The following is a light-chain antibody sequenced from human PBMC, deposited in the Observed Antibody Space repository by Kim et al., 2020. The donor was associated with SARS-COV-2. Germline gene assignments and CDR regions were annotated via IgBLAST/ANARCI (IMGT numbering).Light chain of an antibody. J-gene: IGKJ5*01. Sequence: DIVMTQSPASLPVTAGEPASISCRSSQSLLHSNGYNYLDWYLQKPGQSPQLLIYLGSNLAAGVPDRFSGSGSGTDFTLKISRVQAEDVGVYYCMQALHTPFTFGQGTRLEIK. V-gene: IGKV2-28*01. CDR2: LGS. CDR3: MQALHTPFT. CDR1: QSLLHSNGYNY.